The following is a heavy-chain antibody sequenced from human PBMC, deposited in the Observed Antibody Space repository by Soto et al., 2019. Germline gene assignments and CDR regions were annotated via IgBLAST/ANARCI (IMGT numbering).Heavy chain of an antibody. J-gene: IGHJ5*01. D-gene: IGHD3-10*01. Sequence: PGGSLRLSFAASGFPFSSNDMTWVRQAPGQGLEWGATIAGTGATTYYADFVKGRFTVSRGNSKNRLYVQMTNLRADDTAEYYCAKNSGWFDSWGQGSLVTVSS. CDR1: GFPFSSND. CDR2: IAGTGATT. CDR3: AKNSGWFDS. V-gene: IGHV3-23*01.